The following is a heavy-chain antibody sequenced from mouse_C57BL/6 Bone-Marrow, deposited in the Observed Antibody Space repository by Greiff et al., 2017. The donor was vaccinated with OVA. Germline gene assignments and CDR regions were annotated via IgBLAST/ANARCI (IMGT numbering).Heavy chain of an antibody. J-gene: IGHJ2*01. D-gene: IGHD1-1*01. Sequence: VQLKESGAELVRPGASVTLSCTASGFNIKDDYMHWVKQRPEQGLEWIGWIDPENGDTEYASKFQGQATITADTSYNTAYLQLSSLTSEDTAVYYCTPFLLLRYYFDYWGQGTTLTVSS. V-gene: IGHV14-4*01. CDR1: GFNIKDDY. CDR3: TPFLLLRYYFDY. CDR2: IDPENGDT.